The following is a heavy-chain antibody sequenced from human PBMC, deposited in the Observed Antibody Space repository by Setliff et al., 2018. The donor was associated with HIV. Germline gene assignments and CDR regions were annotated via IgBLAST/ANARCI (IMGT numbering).Heavy chain of an antibody. V-gene: IGHV1-24*01. Sequence: ASVKVSCKISGYTLTELSIHWVRQAPGKGLEWMANFDPEDGETFYAQKFQGRLTMTEDTSTDTAYMELSSLRSDVTAMYYCVTDPGYSSTWYSESFQHWGQGTVVTVSS. CDR3: VTDPGYSSTWYSESFQH. CDR2: FDPEDGET. J-gene: IGHJ1*01. CDR1: GYTLTELS. D-gene: IGHD6-13*01.